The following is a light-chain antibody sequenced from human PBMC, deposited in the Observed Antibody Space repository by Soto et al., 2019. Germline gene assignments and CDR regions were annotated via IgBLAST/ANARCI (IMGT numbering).Light chain of an antibody. CDR1: SSDVINYNY. J-gene: IGLJ1*01. Sequence: QSALTQPASVSGSPGQSITISCSGSSSDVINYNYVSWYQQHPGKAPKLMIYEVSNQPSGVPDRFSASKSGNMASLTVSGLQAEDEADYYCCSYAGSNNPYVFGTGTKLTVL. V-gene: IGLV2-8*01. CDR3: CSYAGSNNPYV. CDR2: EVS.